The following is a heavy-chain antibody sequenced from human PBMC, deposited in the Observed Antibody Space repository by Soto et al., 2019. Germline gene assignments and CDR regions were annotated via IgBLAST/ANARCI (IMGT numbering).Heavy chain of an antibody. V-gene: IGHV4-4*02. Sequence: TLSLTCAVSGGSISGSNWWSWVRQPPGKGLEWIGEIYHSGSTNYNPSLKSRVTISVDKSKNQFSLKLSSVTAADTAVYYCARDPTYYDFWSGYAGFRPYYYYGMDVWGQGTTVTVSS. CDR2: IYHSGST. CDR1: GGSISGSNW. D-gene: IGHD3-3*01. CDR3: ARDPTYYDFWSGYAGFRPYYYYGMDV. J-gene: IGHJ6*02.